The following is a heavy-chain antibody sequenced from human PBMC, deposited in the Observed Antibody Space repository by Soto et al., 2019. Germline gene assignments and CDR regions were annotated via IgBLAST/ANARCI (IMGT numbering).Heavy chain of an antibody. CDR1: GYSITAGGYY. CDR2: FYSSGSI. D-gene: IGHD6-19*01. Sequence: SETLSLTCFVSGYSITAGGYYWSWIRHHPGKGLEWIGSFYSSGSIIYNPSLRSRVSISGDTSSNQFSMSLTSVTAADTARYYCARMYSSGSGWFHPWGQGTLVTLSS. V-gene: IGHV4-31*03. J-gene: IGHJ5*02. CDR3: ARMYSSGSGWFHP.